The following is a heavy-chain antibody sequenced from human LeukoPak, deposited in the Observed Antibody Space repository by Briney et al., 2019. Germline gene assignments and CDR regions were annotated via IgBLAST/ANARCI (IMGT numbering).Heavy chain of an antibody. J-gene: IGHJ4*02. CDR2: IYYSGST. CDR1: GGYISSSGYY. CDR3: ARDGGEQQLGYFDY. Sequence: PSETLSLTCTVSGGYISSSGYYWSWIRQPPGKGLEWIGYIYYSGSTNYNPSLKSRVTISVDTSKNQFSLKLSSVTAADTAVYYCARDGGEQQLGYFDYWGQGTLVTVSS. V-gene: IGHV4-61*08. D-gene: IGHD6-13*01.